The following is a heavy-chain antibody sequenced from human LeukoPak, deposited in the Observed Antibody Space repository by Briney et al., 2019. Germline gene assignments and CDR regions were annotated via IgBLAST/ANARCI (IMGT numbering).Heavy chain of an antibody. J-gene: IGHJ3*02. Sequence: GGSLRLSCAASGFTFSSYGMHWVRQAPGKGLEWVSYISSSGSTISYADSVRDRFTISRDNAKNSLFLQMNSLRAEDTAVYYCARTRYPNTFDIWGQGTVVTVSS. CDR2: ISSSGSTI. CDR1: GFTFSSYG. V-gene: IGHV3-48*04. CDR3: ARTRYPNTFDI. D-gene: IGHD1-1*01.